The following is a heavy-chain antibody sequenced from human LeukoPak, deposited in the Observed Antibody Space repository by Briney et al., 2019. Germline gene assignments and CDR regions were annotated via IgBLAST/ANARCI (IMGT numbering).Heavy chain of an antibody. V-gene: IGHV3-23*01. CDR3: AKDSFDHNGVYDAFDI. Sequence: PGGSLRLSCAASGFTFSSYAMSWVRQAPGKGLEWVSTIGSSEKYYADSVKGRFTISRDNSKKTLYLQMNSLRAEDTAIYYCAKDSFDHNGVYDAFDIWGQGTLVTVSS. D-gene: IGHD3-9*01. CDR1: GFTFSSYA. CDR2: IGSSEK. J-gene: IGHJ3*02.